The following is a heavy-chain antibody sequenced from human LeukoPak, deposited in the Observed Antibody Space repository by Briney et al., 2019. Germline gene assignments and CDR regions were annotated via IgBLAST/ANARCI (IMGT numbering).Heavy chain of an antibody. CDR2: IKQDGSEK. CDR1: VFTFSNYW. Sequence: PGGSLRPSCACSVFTFSNYWMRWVRQAPGKGLEWVANIKQDGSEKYHVDSVEGRFTISRDNAKNSLFLQMHSLRAEDTAVYYCVRGITGDNAFDIWGQGTKVTVSS. J-gene: IGHJ3*02. D-gene: IGHD7-27*01. V-gene: IGHV3-7*04. CDR3: VRGITGDNAFDI.